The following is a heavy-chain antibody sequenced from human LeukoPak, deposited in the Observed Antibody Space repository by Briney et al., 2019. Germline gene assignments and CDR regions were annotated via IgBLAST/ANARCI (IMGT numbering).Heavy chain of an antibody. J-gene: IGHJ4*02. D-gene: IGHD3-9*01. CDR2: ITPIFGTA. V-gene: IGHV1-69*13. Sequence: ASVKVSCKASGGTFSSYAISWVRQAPGQGLEWMGGITPIFGTANYAQKFQGRVTITADESTSTAYMELSSLRSEDTAVYYCARSSYYDILTGYYGGNFDYWGQGTLVTVSS. CDR3: ARSSYYDILTGYYGGNFDY. CDR1: GGTFSSYA.